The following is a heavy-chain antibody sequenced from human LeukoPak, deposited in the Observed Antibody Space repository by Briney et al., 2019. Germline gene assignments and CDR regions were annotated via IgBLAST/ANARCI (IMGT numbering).Heavy chain of an antibody. Sequence: ASVQVSCKTSGYTFTNYGISWVRQAPGQGLEWLGWISTYRGNTKFAQTFQGRVTLTTDASTSTAYMELRSLRSDDTALYFCAIDYSDNSAYDFWGQGTLVTVSS. CDR3: AIDYSDNSAYDF. J-gene: IGHJ4*02. CDR2: ISTYRGNT. D-gene: IGHD3-22*01. V-gene: IGHV1-18*01. CDR1: GYTFTNYG.